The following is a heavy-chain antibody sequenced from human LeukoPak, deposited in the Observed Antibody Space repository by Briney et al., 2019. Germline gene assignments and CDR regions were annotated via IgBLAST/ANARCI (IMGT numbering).Heavy chain of an antibody. CDR3: ARLYATSWGFFDP. CDR2: IRNDGKTQ. D-gene: IGHD2-2*01. J-gene: IGHJ2*01. V-gene: IGHV3-30*02. Sequence: GGSLRLSCAASGFTFKSYGLHWFRRAPGKGLEWVAFIRNDGKTQYYADSVKGRFTISRDNSRNTMFLQMNSLRPEDTAVYYCARLYATSWGFFDPWGRGTLVTVSS. CDR1: GFTFKSYG.